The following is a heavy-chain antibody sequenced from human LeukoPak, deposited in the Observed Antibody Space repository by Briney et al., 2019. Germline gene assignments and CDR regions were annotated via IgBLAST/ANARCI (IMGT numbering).Heavy chain of an antibody. J-gene: IGHJ4*02. V-gene: IGHV3-23*01. CDR2: ISGSGGST. CDR3: AKEPRPYSIFDY. D-gene: IGHD6-13*01. CDR1: GFTFSTYA. Sequence: GGSLRLSCAASGFTFSTYAMTWVRQAPGKGLEWVSTISGSGGSTYYADSVKGRFTISRDNSKNTLYLQMNSLRAEDTAAYYCAKEPRPYSIFDYWGQGTLVTVSS.